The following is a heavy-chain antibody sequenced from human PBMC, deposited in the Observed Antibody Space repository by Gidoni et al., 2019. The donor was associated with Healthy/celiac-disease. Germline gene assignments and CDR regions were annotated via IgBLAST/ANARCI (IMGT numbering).Heavy chain of an antibody. CDR1: GSTFSSYG. D-gene: IGHD2-21*02. CDR2: ISYDGSNK. Sequence: QVQLVEPGGGVAQPGRSLRRACAAAGSTFSSYGMHWVRQAPGKGLEWVAVISYDGSNKYYADSVKGRFTISRDNSKNTLYLQMNSLRAEDTAVYYCAKDFPNGGNSIWGQGTLVTVSS. V-gene: IGHV3-30*18. J-gene: IGHJ4*02. CDR3: AKDFPNGGNSI.